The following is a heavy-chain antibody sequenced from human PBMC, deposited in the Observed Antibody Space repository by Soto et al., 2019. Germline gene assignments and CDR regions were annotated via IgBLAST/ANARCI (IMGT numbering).Heavy chain of an antibody. V-gene: IGHV3-23*01. Sequence: GGSLRLSCAASGFTFSSYAMSWVRQAPGKGLEWVSAISGSGGSTYYADSVKGRFTISRDNSKNTLYLQMNSLRAEDTAVYYCAKTLGYCSSTSCFPLYFDYWGQGTLVTVSS. CDR3: AKTLGYCSSTSCFPLYFDY. J-gene: IGHJ4*02. CDR2: ISGSGGST. D-gene: IGHD2-2*01. CDR1: GFTFSSYA.